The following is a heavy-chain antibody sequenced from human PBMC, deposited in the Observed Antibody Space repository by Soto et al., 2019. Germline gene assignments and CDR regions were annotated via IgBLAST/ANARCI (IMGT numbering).Heavy chain of an antibody. D-gene: IGHD6-19*01. CDR3: ARYFVAGSPITFDY. V-gene: IGHV4-31*03. CDR1: GGSISSGGYY. J-gene: IGHJ4*02. CDR2: IYYGGST. Sequence: PSETLSLTCTVSGGSISSGGYYWSWIRQHPGKGLEWIGYIYYGGSTYYNPSLKSRVTISVDTSKNQFSLKLSSVTAADTAVYYCARYFVAGSPITFDYWGQGTLVTVSS.